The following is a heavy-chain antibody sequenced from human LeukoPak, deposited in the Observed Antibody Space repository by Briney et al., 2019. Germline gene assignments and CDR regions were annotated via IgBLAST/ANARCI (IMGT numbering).Heavy chain of an antibody. CDR3: ANYRSCTNDICHGDFDY. CDR1: GFTFSSYA. CDR2: ISGSGGST. Sequence: PGGSLRLSCAASGFTFSSYAVSWVRQAPGKGLEWVSSISGSGGSTYSADSVKGRFTISRDNSKNTLYLQMNSLRAEDTALYYCANYRSCTNDICHGDFDYWGQGTLVTVSS. V-gene: IGHV3-23*01. D-gene: IGHD2-8*01. J-gene: IGHJ4*02.